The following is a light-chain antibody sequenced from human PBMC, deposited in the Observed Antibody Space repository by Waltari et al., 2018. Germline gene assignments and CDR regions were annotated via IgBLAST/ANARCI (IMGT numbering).Light chain of an antibody. V-gene: IGKV1-12*01. CDR2: AVS. J-gene: IGKJ1*01. CDR3: QQGASFPPT. Sequence: EIQMTQSPSSVSASVGDRVTITCRATQDISSALAWYQQKPGQAPNLLIYAVSSLQSGVPSGFGGSGSGTDFTLTISGLQPEDVATYFCQQGASFPPTFAQGTKVEIK. CDR1: QDISSA.